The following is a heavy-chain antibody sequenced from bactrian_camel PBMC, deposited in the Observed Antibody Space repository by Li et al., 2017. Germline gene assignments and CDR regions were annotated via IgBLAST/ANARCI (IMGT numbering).Heavy chain of an antibody. Sequence: VQLVESGGGEVQAGGSLRLVCSASELTSSAYCMGWFRQTPGKEREEVASIDSAGSTHYIDSVKGRFTISRDNAKNTVYLLMNSLKPEDTAVYYCVKPNPDARGGFDHWGQGTQVTVS. CDR1: ELTSSAYC. CDR3: VKPNPDARGGFDH. V-gene: IGHV3S53*01. J-gene: IGHJ4*01. CDR2: IDSAGST. D-gene: IGHD1*01.